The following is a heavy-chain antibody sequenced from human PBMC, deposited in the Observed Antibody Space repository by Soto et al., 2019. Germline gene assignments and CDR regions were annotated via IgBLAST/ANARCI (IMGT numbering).Heavy chain of an antibody. CDR1: NYAFTSYG. Sequence: ASVKVSCKASNYAFTSYGIMWVRQAPGQGLEWMGWISAGKGNTNYAQRFQDRITLTTDTSTSTAYMELRSLRSDDTAIYYCARDAFQISSNPLNWFDPWGQGTLVTVSS. J-gene: IGHJ5*02. D-gene: IGHD6-6*01. CDR3: ARDAFQISSNPLNWFDP. V-gene: IGHV1-18*01. CDR2: ISAGKGNT.